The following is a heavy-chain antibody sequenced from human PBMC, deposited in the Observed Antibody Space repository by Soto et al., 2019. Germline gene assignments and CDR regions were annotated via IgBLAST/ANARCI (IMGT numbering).Heavy chain of an antibody. CDR2: IYYRGNT. D-gene: IGHD6-13*01. J-gene: IGHJ4*02. V-gene: IGHV4-59*05. CDR3: ARHKDTSSRYLLPDY. Sequence: SETLSLTCTVSGGSIRIYYWSWIRQPAGKGLEWIGSIYYRGNTYYNPSLMSRVTISVDTSKNQFSLKLRFVTAADTAMYYCARHKDTSSRYLLPDYWGQGSLVTVSS. CDR1: GGSIRIYY.